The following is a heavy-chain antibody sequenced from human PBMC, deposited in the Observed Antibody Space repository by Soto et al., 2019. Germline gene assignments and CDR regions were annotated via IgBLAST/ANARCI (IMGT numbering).Heavy chain of an antibody. Sequence: QVQLVQSGAEVKKPGASVKVSCKASGYTFTSYEINWVRQATGQGLEWMGWMNPNSGDTGYAQKFQGRVTMTRNTSISTAYMELSSLRSEDTTVYYCARGELLWFGELLRWGQGTLVTVSS. V-gene: IGHV1-8*01. CDR2: MNPNSGDT. CDR3: ARGELLWFGELLR. D-gene: IGHD3-10*01. CDR1: GYTFTSYE. J-gene: IGHJ4*02.